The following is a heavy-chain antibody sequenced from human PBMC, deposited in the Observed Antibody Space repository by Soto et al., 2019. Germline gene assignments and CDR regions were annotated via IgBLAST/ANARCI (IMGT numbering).Heavy chain of an antibody. CDR3: AHTLYNWIYLRDHWFDP. J-gene: IGHJ5*02. Sequence: GWIRQPPGKALEWLALIYWDDDKRYSPSLKSRLTITKDTSKNQVVLTMTNMDPVDTATYYCAHTLYNWIYLRDHWFDPWGQGTLVTVSS. CDR2: IYWDDDK. D-gene: IGHD1-7*01. V-gene: IGHV2-5*02.